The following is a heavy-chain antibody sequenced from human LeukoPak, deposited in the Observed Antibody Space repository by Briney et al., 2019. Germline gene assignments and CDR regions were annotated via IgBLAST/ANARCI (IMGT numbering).Heavy chain of an antibody. Sequence: PGGSLRLSCAASGFTFNNYGMHWVRQAAGKGLEWVAFVQYDGGAKHFADSVKGRFTISRDNSKYTLYLQMNSLRAEDTAVYYCARETLDFDYWGQGTLVTVSS. CDR3: ARETLDFDY. CDR2: VQYDGGAK. V-gene: IGHV3-30*02. CDR1: GFTFNNYG. J-gene: IGHJ4*02. D-gene: IGHD1-1*01.